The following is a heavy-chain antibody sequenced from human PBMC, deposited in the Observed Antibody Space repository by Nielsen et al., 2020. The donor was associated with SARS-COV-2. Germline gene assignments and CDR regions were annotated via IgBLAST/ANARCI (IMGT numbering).Heavy chain of an antibody. CDR3: ASLAGGYDYYGMDV. Sequence: GGSLRLSCAASGFTFDDYAMHWVRQAPGKGLEWVSGISWNSGSIGYVDSVKGRFTISRDNAKNSLYLQMNRLRAEDTALYYCASLAGGYDYYGMDVWGQGTTVTVSS. J-gene: IGHJ6*02. CDR2: ISWNSGSI. D-gene: IGHD3-10*01. V-gene: IGHV3-9*01. CDR1: GFTFDDYA.